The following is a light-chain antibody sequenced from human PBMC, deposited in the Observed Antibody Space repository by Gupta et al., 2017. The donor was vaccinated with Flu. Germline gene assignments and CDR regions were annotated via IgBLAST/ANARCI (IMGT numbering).Light chain of an antibody. J-gene: IGLJ3*02. CDR1: AGPVTSGHY. CDR2: NTS. CDR3: LLTYSGPWV. V-gene: IGLV7-46*01. Sequence: QAVVTPEPSLTVSPGGTVTLTCGSSAGPVTSGHYPYWFQQRPGQAPRTLIYNTSNKLSWTPARFSGSLLGGKAALTLSGAQPEDEADYYCLLTYSGPWVFGGGTKLTVL.